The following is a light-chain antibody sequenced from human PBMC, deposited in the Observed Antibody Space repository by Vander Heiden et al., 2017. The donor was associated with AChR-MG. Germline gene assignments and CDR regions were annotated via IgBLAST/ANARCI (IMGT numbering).Light chain of an antibody. CDR1: QSVSSSY. CDR3: QQYGSSPPWT. CDR2: GAS. Sequence: EIVLTQSPGTLSLSPGERATLSCRASQSVSSSYLAWYQQKPGQAPRLLIYGASSRATGIPDRFSGSGYGIDFTLTISRLEPEDFAVYYCQQYGSSPPWTFGQGTKVEIK. V-gene: IGKV3-20*01. J-gene: IGKJ1*01.